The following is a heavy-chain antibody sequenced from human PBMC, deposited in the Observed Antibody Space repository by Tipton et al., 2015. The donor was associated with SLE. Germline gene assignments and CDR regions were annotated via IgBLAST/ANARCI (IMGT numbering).Heavy chain of an antibody. J-gene: IGHJ4*02. Sequence: SLRLSCAAPGFTFSSYGMHWVRQAPGKGLEWVAVISYDGSNKYYADSVKGRFTISRDNSKNTLYLQMNSLRAEDTAVYYCARESRAAAGDYWGQGTLVTVSS. D-gene: IGHD6-13*01. V-gene: IGHV3-30*03. CDR3: ARESRAAAGDY. CDR2: ISYDGSNK. CDR1: GFTFSSYG.